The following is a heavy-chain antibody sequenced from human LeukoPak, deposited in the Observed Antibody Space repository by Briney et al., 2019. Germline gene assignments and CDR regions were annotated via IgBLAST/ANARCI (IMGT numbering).Heavy chain of an antibody. Sequence: SETLSLTCTVSGASISSTSYYWGWIRQPPGKGLEWIGSTYYRGTTYYNPSLKSRVTISVDTSKNQFSLQLSSVTAADTAVYYCVYDSSGYYGVGAFDIWGQGTMVTVSS. J-gene: IGHJ3*02. CDR3: VYDSSGYYGVGAFDI. V-gene: IGHV4-39*07. CDR1: GASISSTSYY. D-gene: IGHD3-22*01. CDR2: TYYRGTT.